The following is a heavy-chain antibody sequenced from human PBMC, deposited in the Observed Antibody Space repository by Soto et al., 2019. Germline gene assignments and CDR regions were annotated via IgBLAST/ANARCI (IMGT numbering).Heavy chain of an antibody. V-gene: IGHV4-39*01. CDR3: ARQRTSVVTQVYFDV. J-gene: IGHJ4*02. CDR1: GDSISSRSYY. Sequence: SETLSLTCTVTGDSISSRSYYWGWIRQPPGKGLEWIGSIYYSESTYNNPSLRSRVSMSIDTSKDQFSLKLKSVTAADTALYFCARQRTSVVTQVYFDVWGPGSLVTVSS. D-gene: IGHD2-21*02. CDR2: IYYSEST.